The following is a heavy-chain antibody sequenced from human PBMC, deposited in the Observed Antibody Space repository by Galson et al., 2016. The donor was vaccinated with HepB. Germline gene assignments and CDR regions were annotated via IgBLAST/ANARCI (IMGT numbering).Heavy chain of an antibody. CDR2: IFWDDDK. CDR1: GFSLDTTGVG. D-gene: IGHD2-15*01. J-gene: IGHJ4*02. V-gene: IGHV2-5*02. Sequence: PALVKPTQTLTLTCTFSGFSLDTTGVGVGWIRQPPGKALEWLALIFWDDDKCYSPSLNSRLTITMDTSKNQVVLTMANVDPVDTATYYCAHRYCSGGSCYFDSWGQGTLVTVSS. CDR3: AHRYCSGGSCYFDS.